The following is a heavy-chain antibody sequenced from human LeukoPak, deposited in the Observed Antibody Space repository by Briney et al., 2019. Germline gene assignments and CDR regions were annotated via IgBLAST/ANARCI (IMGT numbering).Heavy chain of an antibody. CDR3: ARVPGRYAFDF. J-gene: IGHJ3*01. Sequence: GGSLRLSCVASGFTFSDYYMSWIRQAPGKGPEWVSYISTSGSSTNYADSVKGRFTISRDNAKNSLYLQMDRLRAEDTAVYYCARVPGRYAFDFWGQGTMVTVSS. CDR2: ISTSGSST. D-gene: IGHD2-15*01. CDR1: GFTFSDYY. V-gene: IGHV3-11*03.